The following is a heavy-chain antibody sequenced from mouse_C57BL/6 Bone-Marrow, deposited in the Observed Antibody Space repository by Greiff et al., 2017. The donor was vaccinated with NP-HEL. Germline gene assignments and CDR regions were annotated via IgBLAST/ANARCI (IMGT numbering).Heavy chain of an antibody. CDR2: ISSGGSYT. D-gene: IGHD2-5*01. CDR3: ARLGSKRYFDV. Sequence: EVQGVESGGDLVKPGGSLKLSCAASGFTFSSYGMSWVRQTPDKRLEWVATISSGGSYTYYPDSVKGRFTISRDNAKNTLYLQMSSLKSEDTAMYYCARLGSKRYFDVWGTGTTVTVSS. CDR1: GFTFSSYG. V-gene: IGHV5-6*01. J-gene: IGHJ1*03.